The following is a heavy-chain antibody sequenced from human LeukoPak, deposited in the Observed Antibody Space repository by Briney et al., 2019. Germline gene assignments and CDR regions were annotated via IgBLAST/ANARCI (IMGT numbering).Heavy chain of an antibody. Sequence: GASVKVSCKASGGTFSSYAISWVRQAPGQGLEWMGGIIPIFGTANYAQKFQGRVTITADESTSTAYMELSSLRSEDTAVYYCARQPNPNPLDTVVVVAATDPYYYYGMDVWGQGTTVTVSS. CDR2: IIPIFGTA. V-gene: IGHV1-69*13. CDR3: ARQPNPNPLDTVVVVAATDPYYYYGMDV. D-gene: IGHD2-15*01. CDR1: GGTFSSYA. J-gene: IGHJ6*02.